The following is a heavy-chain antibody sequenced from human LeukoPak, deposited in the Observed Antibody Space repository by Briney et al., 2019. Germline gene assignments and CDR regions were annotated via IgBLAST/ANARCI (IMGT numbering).Heavy chain of an antibody. CDR3: ARSWRDGSGNYYPYDAFDI. Sequence: GGYLRLSCAVSGSTFISYSMNWVRQAPGKGLEWVSSISSSGRYIYYADSVKGRFTISRDNAQNSLYLQTNSLRAEDTAVYYCARSWRDGSGNYYPYDAFDIWGQGTMVTVSS. D-gene: IGHD3-10*01. J-gene: IGHJ3*02. CDR1: GSTFISYS. CDR2: ISSSGRYI. V-gene: IGHV3-21*01.